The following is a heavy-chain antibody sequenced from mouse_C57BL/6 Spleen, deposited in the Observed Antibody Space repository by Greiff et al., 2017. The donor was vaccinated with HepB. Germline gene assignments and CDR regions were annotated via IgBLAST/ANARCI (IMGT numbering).Heavy chain of an antibody. D-gene: IGHD2-4*01. CDR2: IYPGDGDT. V-gene: IGHV1-82*01. CDR3: AREAYDYDGFDY. J-gene: IGHJ2*01. CDR1: GYAFSSSW. Sequence: VQLQQSGPELVKPGASVKISCKASGYAFSSSWMNWVKQRPGKGLEWIGRIYPGDGDTNYNGKFKGKATLTADKSSSTAYMQLSSLTSEDSAVYFCAREAYDYDGFDYWGQGTTLTVSS.